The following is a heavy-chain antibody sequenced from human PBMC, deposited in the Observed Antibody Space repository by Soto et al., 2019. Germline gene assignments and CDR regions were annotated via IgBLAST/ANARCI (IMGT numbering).Heavy chain of an antibody. CDR3: AKGRLRFLEWSPRHRAVGYYYGMDV. Sequence: GGSLRLSCAASGFTFSSYAMSWVRQAPGKGLEWVSAISGSGGSTYYADSVKGRFTISRDNSKNTLYLQMNSLRAEDTAVYYCAKGRLRFLEWSPRHRAVGYYYGMDVWGQGTTVTVSS. D-gene: IGHD3-3*01. J-gene: IGHJ6*02. CDR1: GFTFSSYA. CDR2: ISGSGGST. V-gene: IGHV3-23*01.